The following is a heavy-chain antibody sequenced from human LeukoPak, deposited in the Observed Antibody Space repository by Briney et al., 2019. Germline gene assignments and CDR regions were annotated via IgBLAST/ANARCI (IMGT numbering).Heavy chain of an antibody. CDR3: ARDLRRRVTAIGYGPREYYYYMDV. J-gene: IGHJ6*03. Sequence: SETLSLTCTVSGGSISSYSWSWIRQPAVKGLEWIGRMYTSGSTKYNPSLKSRVTMSVDTSKNQFSLKLSSVTAADTAVYYCARDLRRRVTAIGYGPREYYYYMDVWGKGTTVTISS. V-gene: IGHV4-4*07. CDR1: GGSISSYS. D-gene: IGHD2-21*02. CDR2: MYTSGST.